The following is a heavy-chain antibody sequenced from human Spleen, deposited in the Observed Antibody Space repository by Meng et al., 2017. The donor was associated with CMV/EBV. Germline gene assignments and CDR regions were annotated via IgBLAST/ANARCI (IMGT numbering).Heavy chain of an antibody. V-gene: IGHV1-2*02. Sequence: ASVKVSCKASGYTFTGHFMHWVRQAPGQGLEWMGWINPNSGGTNYAQKFRGRVTMAGDTSISTAYMELTRLTSDDTAVYYCARDNNWGPDYWGQGTLVTVSS. J-gene: IGHJ4*02. D-gene: IGHD7-27*01. CDR1: GYTFTGHF. CDR3: ARDNNWGPDY. CDR2: INPNSGGT.